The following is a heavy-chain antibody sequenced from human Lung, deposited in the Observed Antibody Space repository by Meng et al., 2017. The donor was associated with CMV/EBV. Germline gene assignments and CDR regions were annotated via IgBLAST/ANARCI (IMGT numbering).Heavy chain of an antibody. Sequence: ASVKVSXKASGYSFRTFGISWVRTAPGQGLEGMGWISSYNGNTTYTQKLQSRVTMTRDTTTRTVYMGLRSLRSDDTAVYYCARDPVLRGVNGLDVWGQGTTVTVSS. CDR1: GYSFRTFG. CDR2: ISSYNGNT. CDR3: ARDPVLRGVNGLDV. V-gene: IGHV1-18*01. D-gene: IGHD3-10*01. J-gene: IGHJ6*02.